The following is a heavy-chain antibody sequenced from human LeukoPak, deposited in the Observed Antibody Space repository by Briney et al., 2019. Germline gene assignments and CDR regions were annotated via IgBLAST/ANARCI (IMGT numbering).Heavy chain of an antibody. Sequence: ASVKVSCKASGYTFTSYYMHWVRQAPGQGLEWMGIINPSGGSTSYAQKFQGRVTMTRDTATSTVYMELSSLRSEDTAVYYCARDDGSVYDILTGYHYGSSQLDYWGQGTLVTVSS. J-gene: IGHJ4*02. CDR2: INPSGGST. D-gene: IGHD3-9*01. V-gene: IGHV1-46*01. CDR1: GYTFTSYY. CDR3: ARDDGSVYDILTGYHYGSSQLDY.